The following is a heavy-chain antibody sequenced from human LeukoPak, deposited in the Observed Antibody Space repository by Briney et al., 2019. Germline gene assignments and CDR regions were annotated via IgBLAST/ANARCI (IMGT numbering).Heavy chain of an antibody. V-gene: IGHV1-18*01. CDR3: ARDYYDNSGYYSHTGGY. J-gene: IGHJ4*02. Sequence: ASVKVSCKASGYTFTVYGISWVRQAPGQGLEWMGWINAYNGNTNYAQKLQGRVTMTTDTSTSTAYMELRSLRSDETAVYYCARDYYDNSGYYSHTGGYWGQGTLVTVSS. CDR1: GYTFTVYG. CDR2: INAYNGNT. D-gene: IGHD3-22*01.